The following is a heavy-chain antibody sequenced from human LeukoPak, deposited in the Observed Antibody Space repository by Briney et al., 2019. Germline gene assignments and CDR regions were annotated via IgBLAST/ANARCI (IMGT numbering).Heavy chain of an antibody. V-gene: IGHV4-31*03. CDR3: ARAGLYCSSTSCYTSGYYMDV. Sequence: SQTLSLTCTVSGGSISSGGYYWSWIRQHPGKGLEWIGYIYYSGSTYYNPSLKSRVTISVDTSKNQCSLKLSSVTAADTAVYYCARAGLYCSSTSCYTSGYYMDVWGKGTTVTVSS. J-gene: IGHJ6*03. CDR1: GGSISSGGYY. D-gene: IGHD2-2*02. CDR2: IYYSGST.